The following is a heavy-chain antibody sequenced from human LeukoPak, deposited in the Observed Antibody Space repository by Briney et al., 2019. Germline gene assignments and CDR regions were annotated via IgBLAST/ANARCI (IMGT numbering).Heavy chain of an antibody. V-gene: IGHV4-59*08. Sequence: SETLSLTCTVSGGSLTGFFWSWIRQPPGKGLEWLGYVFYSGNTRYNPSLESRVTTSADTSKNQFSLRLTSVTAADTAVYYCARQGTITYAYFDYWSQGTLVTVSS. CDR2: VFYSGNT. CDR3: ARQGTITYAYFDY. CDR1: GGSLTGFF. J-gene: IGHJ4*02. D-gene: IGHD2-2*01.